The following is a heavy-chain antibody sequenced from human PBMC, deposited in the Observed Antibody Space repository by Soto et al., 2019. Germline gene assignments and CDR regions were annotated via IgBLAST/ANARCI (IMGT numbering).Heavy chain of an antibody. Sequence: QVQLVESGGGVVQPGRSLRLSCAASGFTFSNYAMHWVRQAPGKGLEWVAVTSYDGRNMYYADSVKGRFTISRDNSRNTLYLQMNSLRPEDTAVYYCARRGIVGTTPDLVYWGQGTLVTVSS. CDR3: ARRGIVGTTPDLVY. CDR1: GFTFSNYA. J-gene: IGHJ4*02. V-gene: IGHV3-30*04. CDR2: TSYDGRNM. D-gene: IGHD1-26*01.